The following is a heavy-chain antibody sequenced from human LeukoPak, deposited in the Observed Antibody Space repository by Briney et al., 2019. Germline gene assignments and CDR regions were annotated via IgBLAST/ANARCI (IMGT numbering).Heavy chain of an antibody. CDR3: ARADTPIAYCGGDCYFAFDI. CDR1: GGTFSSYA. D-gene: IGHD2-21*02. V-gene: IGHV1-69*13. CDR2: IIPIFGTA. J-gene: IGHJ3*02. Sequence: SVKVSCKASGGTFSSYAISWVRQAPGQGLEWMGGIIPIFGTANYAQKFQGRVTITADESTSTAYMELSSLRSEDTAVYYCARADTPIAYCGGDCYFAFDIWGQGTMVTVSS.